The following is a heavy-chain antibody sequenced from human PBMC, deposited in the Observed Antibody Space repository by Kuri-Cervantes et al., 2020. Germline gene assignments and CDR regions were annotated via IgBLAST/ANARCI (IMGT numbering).Heavy chain of an antibody. CDR3: ARVLPYCSSTSCYFRGPNWFDP. Sequence: LRLSCTVSGGSISSGDYYWSWIRQPPGKGLEWIGYIYCSGSTYYNPSLKSRVTISVDTSKNQFSLKLSSVTAADTAVYYCARVLPYCSSTSCYFRGPNWFDPWGQGTLVTVSS. D-gene: IGHD2-2*01. V-gene: IGHV4-30-4*01. CDR2: IYCSGST. J-gene: IGHJ5*02. CDR1: GGSISSGDYY.